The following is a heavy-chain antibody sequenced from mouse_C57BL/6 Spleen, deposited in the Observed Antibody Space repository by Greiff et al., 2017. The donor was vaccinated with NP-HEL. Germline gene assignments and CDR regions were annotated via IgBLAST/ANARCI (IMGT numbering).Heavy chain of an antibody. V-gene: IGHV14-4*01. CDR3: TIITTVVY. CDR2: IDPENGDT. CDR1: GFNIKDDY. Sequence: QLQQSGAELVRPGASVKLSCTASGFNIKDDYMHWVKQRPEQGLEWIGWIDPENGDTEYASKFQGKATITADTSSNTAYLQLSSLTSEDTAVYYCTIITTVVYWGQGTTLTVSS. J-gene: IGHJ2*01. D-gene: IGHD1-1*01.